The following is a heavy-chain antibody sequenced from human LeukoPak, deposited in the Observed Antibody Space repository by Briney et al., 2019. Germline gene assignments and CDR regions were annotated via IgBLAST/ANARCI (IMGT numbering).Heavy chain of an antibody. D-gene: IGHD3-10*01. CDR1: GTSFSRFW. CDR2: VKSDGSDT. V-gene: IGHV3-74*01. J-gene: IGHJ4*02. Sequence: GGSLRLSCAASGTSFSRFWMHWVRQAQGKGLVWFSRVKSDGSDTIYADSVKGRFTISRDNAKNTLYLQMDSLRAEDTAVYYCTTGIGNYYYYWGQGTLVTVAS. CDR3: TTGIGNYYYY.